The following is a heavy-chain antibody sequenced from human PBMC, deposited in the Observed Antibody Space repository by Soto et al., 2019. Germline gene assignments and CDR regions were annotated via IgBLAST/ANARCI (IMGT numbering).Heavy chain of an antibody. CDR1: EDTFTDYY. Sequence: QVQLMQSGAEVKKPGASVKVTCKASEDTFTDYYIHWVRQAPGQGLAWMGTVNPSGGHTTYAQHFLGRVTMTRDTSTSTLYMELTSLTSDDTAISYCARGGHVVVVTAAVDYWGQGTLVTVS. D-gene: IGHD2-21*02. CDR2: VNPSGGHT. V-gene: IGHV1-46*01. CDR3: ARGGHVVVVTAAVDY. J-gene: IGHJ4*02.